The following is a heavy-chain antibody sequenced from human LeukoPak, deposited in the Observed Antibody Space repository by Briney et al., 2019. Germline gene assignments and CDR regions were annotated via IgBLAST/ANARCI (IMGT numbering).Heavy chain of an antibody. CDR2: ISWNSGSI. Sequence: PGGSLRLSCAASGFTFDDYAMPWVRQAPGKGLEWVSGISWNSGSIGYADSVKGRLTISRDNAKNSLYLQMNSLRAEDTALYYCAKDSYYDSSGLPDYWGQGTLVTVSS. J-gene: IGHJ4*02. D-gene: IGHD3-22*01. V-gene: IGHV3-9*01. CDR1: GFTFDDYA. CDR3: AKDSYYDSSGLPDY.